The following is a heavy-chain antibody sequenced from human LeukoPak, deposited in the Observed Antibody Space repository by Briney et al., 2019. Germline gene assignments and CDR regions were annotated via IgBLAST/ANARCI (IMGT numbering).Heavy chain of an antibody. J-gene: IGHJ6*02. Sequence: GASVKVSCKASGYTFTSYDINWVRQATGQGLEWMGWMNPNSGNTGYAQKFQGRVTMTRNTSIGTAYMELSSLRSEDTAVYYCARGPSSSWYGFSNYYYYYGMDVWGQGTTVTVSS. D-gene: IGHD6-13*01. CDR2: MNPNSGNT. CDR1: GYTFTSYD. CDR3: ARGPSSSWYGFSNYYYYYGMDV. V-gene: IGHV1-8*01.